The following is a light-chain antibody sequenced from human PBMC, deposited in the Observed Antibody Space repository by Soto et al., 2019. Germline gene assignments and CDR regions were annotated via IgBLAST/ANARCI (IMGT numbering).Light chain of an antibody. CDR1: QSISSW. J-gene: IGKJ5*01. Sequence: DIQMTQSPSTLSASVGDRVTITCRASQSISSWLAWYQQKPGKAPKLLIYKASSLESGVPSRFSGSGSGTEFTLTISSLQPDDFATYYCQQSISYPITFGQGTRLEIK. V-gene: IGKV1-5*03. CDR2: KAS. CDR3: QQSISYPIT.